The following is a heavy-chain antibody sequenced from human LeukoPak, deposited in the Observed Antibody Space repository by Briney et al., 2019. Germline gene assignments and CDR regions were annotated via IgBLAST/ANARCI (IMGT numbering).Heavy chain of an antibody. CDR3: AIGIAAAGGAFDI. V-gene: IGHV4-59*12. J-gene: IGHJ3*02. D-gene: IGHD6-13*01. CDR2: IYYNERS. Sequence: RTSETLSLTCTVSGDSISSYFWSWIRQPPGKGLEWIGYIYYNERSNYNPSLRSRVTISIDTSKNQFSLKLNSVTAADTAVYYCAIGIAAAGGAFDIWGQGTMVTVSS. CDR1: GDSISSYF.